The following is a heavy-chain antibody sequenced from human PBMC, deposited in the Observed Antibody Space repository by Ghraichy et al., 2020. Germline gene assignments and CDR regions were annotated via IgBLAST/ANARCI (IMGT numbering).Heavy chain of an antibody. D-gene: IGHD5-12*01. Sequence: GGSLRLSCAASGFTFSNYAMSWVRQAPGKGLEWVSIITGSGGSTYYADSVKGRITISRDNSKNTLYLQMNSLRVEDTAVYYCAKWSGYDPAELKNFYYCMDVWGQGTTVTVSS. CDR2: ITGSGGST. V-gene: IGHV3-23*01. J-gene: IGHJ6*02. CDR3: AKWSGYDPAELKNFYYCMDV. CDR1: GFTFSNYA.